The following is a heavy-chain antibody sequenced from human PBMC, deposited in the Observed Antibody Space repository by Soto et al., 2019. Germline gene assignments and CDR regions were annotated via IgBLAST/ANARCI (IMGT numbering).Heavy chain of an antibody. Sequence: LTCTVSGGSLSSYYWSWVRQPPGKGLEWIGEVNQSGTTNYNPSLKSRDNMSVNTSKNQFSLNLRSVTAADTAVYYCARDGSGSPGAADHWGQGTLVTVSS. J-gene: IGHJ4*02. CDR3: ARDGSGSPGAADH. D-gene: IGHD1-26*01. V-gene: IGHV4-34*01. CDR1: GGSLSSYY. CDR2: VNQSGTT.